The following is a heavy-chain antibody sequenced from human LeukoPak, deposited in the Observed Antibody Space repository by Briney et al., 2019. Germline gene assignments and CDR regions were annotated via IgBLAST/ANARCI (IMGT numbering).Heavy chain of an antibody. J-gene: IGHJ4*02. CDR3: ARSYYYDSGGSPGGY. D-gene: IGHD3-22*01. Sequence: PSETLSLTCTVSGGSISSYYLSWIRQPPGKGLEWIGYISHSGSTNYNPSLKSRVTISVDTSKNQFSLKLSSATAADTALYYCARSYYYDSGGSPGGYWGQGTLVTVSS. V-gene: IGHV4-59*01. CDR2: ISHSGST. CDR1: GGSISSYY.